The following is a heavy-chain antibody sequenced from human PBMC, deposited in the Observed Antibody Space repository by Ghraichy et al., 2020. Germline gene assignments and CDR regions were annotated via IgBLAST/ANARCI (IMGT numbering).Heavy chain of an antibody. J-gene: IGHJ5*02. D-gene: IGHD5-12*01. Sequence: ASVKVSCKASGYTFTSYAMHWVRQAPGQRLEWMGWINAGNGNTKYSQKFQGRVTITRDTSASTAYMELSSLRSEDTAVYYCARDQDVVATRFDPWGQGTLVTVSS. CDR2: INAGNGNT. CDR3: ARDQDVVATRFDP. V-gene: IGHV1-3*01. CDR1: GYTFTSYA.